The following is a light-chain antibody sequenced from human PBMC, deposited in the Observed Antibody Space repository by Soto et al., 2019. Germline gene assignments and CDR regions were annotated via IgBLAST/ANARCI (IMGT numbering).Light chain of an antibody. J-gene: IGKJ2*01. Sequence: EIVMTQSPATLSVSPGERASLSCRASQSVGSNLAWYQQTAGQAPRLLIYGASTRATGIPARFSGSGSGTACTLTISSLQSEDCAVYSCQQYTNWPYTFGQGTKLEIK. CDR2: GAS. V-gene: IGKV3-15*01. CDR3: QQYTNWPYT. CDR1: QSVGSN.